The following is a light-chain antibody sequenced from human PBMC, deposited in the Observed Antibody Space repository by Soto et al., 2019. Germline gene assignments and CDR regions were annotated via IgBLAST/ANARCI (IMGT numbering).Light chain of an antibody. CDR2: EVN. CDR3: SSYAGSSNV. J-gene: IGLJ1*01. CDR1: SSDGGGYNY. Sequence: QSVLTQPPSASGSPGQSVAISCTGTSSDGGGYNYVSWYQQHPGKAPKLMIYEVNKRPSGVPDRFSGSRSGNTASLTVSGLQAEDEAEYYCSSYAGSSNVFGTGTKLTVL. V-gene: IGLV2-8*01.